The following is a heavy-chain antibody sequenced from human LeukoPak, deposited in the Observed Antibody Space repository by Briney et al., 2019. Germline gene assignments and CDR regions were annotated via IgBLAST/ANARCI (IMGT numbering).Heavy chain of an antibody. D-gene: IGHD4-17*01. Sequence: GGSLRLSCAASGFSLSSFAMTWVRLAPGKGLEWVSSITGGHYATYNTDSVKGLFTISRDNAKNTLYLQMTSLRADDTAIYYCTKDPTGDYIGAFHPWGQGTLVTVSS. CDR1: GFSLSSFA. J-gene: IGHJ5*02. V-gene: IGHV3-23*01. CDR3: TKDPTGDYIGAFHP. CDR2: ITGGHYAT.